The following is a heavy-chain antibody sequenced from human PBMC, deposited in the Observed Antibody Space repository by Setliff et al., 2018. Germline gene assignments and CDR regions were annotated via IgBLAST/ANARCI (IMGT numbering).Heavy chain of an antibody. CDR1: GGSISSHY. CDR3: ARDNNPGYRGYWGRFDY. CDR2: IYYSGST. J-gene: IGHJ4*02. V-gene: IGHV4-59*11. Sequence: NPSETLSLTCTVSGGSISSHYWSWIRQPPGKGLEWIGYIYYSGSTNYNPSLKSRVTISVDTSKNQFSLKLSSVTAADTAVYYCARDNNPGYRGYWGRFDYWGRGTLVTVSS. D-gene: IGHD5-18*01.